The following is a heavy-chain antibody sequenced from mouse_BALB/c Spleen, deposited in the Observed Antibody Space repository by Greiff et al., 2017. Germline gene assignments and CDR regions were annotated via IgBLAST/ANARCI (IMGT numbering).Heavy chain of an antibody. J-gene: IGHJ4*01. D-gene: IGHD2-14*01. CDR1: GFTFSDFY. V-gene: IGHV7-1*02. CDR3: AIDADYRYYAMDY. CDR2: SRNKANDYTT. Sequence: EVMLVESGGGLVQPGGSLRLSCATSGFTFSDFYMEWVRQPPGKRLEWIAASRNKANDYTTEYSASVKGRFIVSRDTSQSILYLPMNALRAEDTAIYYCAIDADYRYYAMDYWGQGTSVTVSS.